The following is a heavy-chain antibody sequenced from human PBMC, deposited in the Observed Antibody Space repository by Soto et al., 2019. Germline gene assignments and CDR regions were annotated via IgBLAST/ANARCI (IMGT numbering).Heavy chain of an antibody. Sequence: GGSLRLSCAASGFTVNTYYITWVRHAPGKGLEWVSVIYSGGSIYYADSAKGRFTISRDNSKNTLYLQMSSLRAEDTARYYCARGGNNYDTSGYYPVHWGQGTLVTVSS. CDR2: IYSGGSI. J-gene: IGHJ4*02. D-gene: IGHD3-22*01. CDR3: ARGGNNYDTSGYYPVH. V-gene: IGHV3-66*01. CDR1: GFTVNTYY.